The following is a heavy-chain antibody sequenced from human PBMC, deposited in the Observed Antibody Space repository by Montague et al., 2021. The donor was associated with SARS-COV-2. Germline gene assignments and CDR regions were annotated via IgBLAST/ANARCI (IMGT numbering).Heavy chain of an antibody. Sequence: SLRLSCAASGFTFSNYAMSWVRQAPGKGLEWVSVIYSGGSSTYXXXSXXXRFTISRDNSKNTLYLQLNSLRAEDTAVSYCAKDPHYDFWSGYYYDYWSQGTLVTVSS. CDR3: AKDPHYDFWSGYYYDY. CDR2: IYSGGSST. V-gene: IGHV3-23*03. CDR1: GFTFSNYA. D-gene: IGHD3-3*01. J-gene: IGHJ4*02.